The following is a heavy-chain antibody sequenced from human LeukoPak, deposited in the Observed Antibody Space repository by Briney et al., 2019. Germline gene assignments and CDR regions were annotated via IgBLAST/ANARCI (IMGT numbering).Heavy chain of an antibody. CDR2: IYHSGST. D-gene: IGHD6-19*01. V-gene: IGHV4-38-2*01. J-gene: IGHJ4*02. CDR1: GYSTSSGYY. CDR3: AMEEAVAGSKGY. Sequence: SETLSLTCAVSGYSTSSGYYWGWIRQPPGKGLEWIGSIYHSGSTYYNPSPKSRVTISVDTSKNQFSLKLSSVTAADTAVYYCAMEEAVAGSKGYWGQGTLVTVSS.